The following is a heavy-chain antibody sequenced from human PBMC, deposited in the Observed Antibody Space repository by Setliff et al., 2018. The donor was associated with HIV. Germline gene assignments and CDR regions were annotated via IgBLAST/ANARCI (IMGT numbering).Heavy chain of an antibody. D-gene: IGHD1-26*01. CDR3: ARFRKFQLVGALDY. Sequence: GASVKVSCKASGYTFTNYDINWVRQATGQGLEWMGWMNPNSGNTGYAQKFQGRVTMTRNTSISTAYMELSSLRSEDTAVYYCARFRKFQLVGALDYWGQGAVVTVSS. V-gene: IGHV1-8*01. J-gene: IGHJ4*02. CDR2: MNPNSGNT. CDR1: GYTFTNYD.